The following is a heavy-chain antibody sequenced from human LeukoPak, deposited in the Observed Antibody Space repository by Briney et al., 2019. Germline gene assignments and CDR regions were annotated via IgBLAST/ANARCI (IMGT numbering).Heavy chain of an antibody. CDR3: AKVSRAITGTNYYGMDV. J-gene: IGHJ6*02. CDR1: GFTFSSYA. CDR2: ISGSGGSA. Sequence: PAGGSLRLSCAASGFTFSSYALSWVRQAPGKGLGWVSAISGSGGSAYYADSVKGRFTISRDNSKNTLYLQMNSLRAEDTAVYYCAKVSRAITGTNYYGMDVWGQGTTVTVSS. V-gene: IGHV3-23*01. D-gene: IGHD1-20*01.